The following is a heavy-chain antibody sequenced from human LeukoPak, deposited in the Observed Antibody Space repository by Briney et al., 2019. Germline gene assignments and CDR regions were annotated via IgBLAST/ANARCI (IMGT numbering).Heavy chain of an antibody. Sequence: SETLSLTCAVYGGSFSGYYWSWIRQPPGKGLDWIGEITHSGSTNYNPSLKSRVTISVDTSKNQFSLKLSSVTAADTAVYYCARRSDTSGYYDDYWGQGTLVTVSS. V-gene: IGHV4-34*01. CDR2: ITHSGST. J-gene: IGHJ4*02. D-gene: IGHD3-22*01. CDR3: ARRSDTSGYYDDY. CDR1: GGSFSGYY.